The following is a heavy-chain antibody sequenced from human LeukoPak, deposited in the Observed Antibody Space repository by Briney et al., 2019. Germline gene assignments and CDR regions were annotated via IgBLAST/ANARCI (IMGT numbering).Heavy chain of an antibody. CDR1: GGSISSSSYY. V-gene: IGHV4-39*01. D-gene: IGHD4-17*01. J-gene: IGHJ4*02. CDR2: IYYSGST. Sequence: SETLSLTCTVSGGSISSSSYYWGWLRQPPGKGLEWIGSIYYSGSTSYNPSLKRLVTTSVETSNNQFSLKLSSVTAADAAFYCCARNHNHEGYGYYFDYWGQGTLATVSS. CDR3: ARNHNHEGYGYYFDY.